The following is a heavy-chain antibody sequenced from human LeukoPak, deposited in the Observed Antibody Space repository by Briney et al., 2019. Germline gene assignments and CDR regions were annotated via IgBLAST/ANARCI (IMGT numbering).Heavy chain of an antibody. J-gene: IGHJ4*02. CDR1: GFTFSSYG. D-gene: IGHD1-26*01. CDR2: ISSNGGST. CDR3: ATNSGSYYRTDY. Sequence: GGSLRLSCAASGFTFSSYGMHWVRQAPGKGLEYVSAISSNGGSTYYANSVKGRFTISRDNSKNTLYLQMGSLRAEDMAVYYCATNSGSYYRTDYWGQGTLVTVSS. V-gene: IGHV3-64*01.